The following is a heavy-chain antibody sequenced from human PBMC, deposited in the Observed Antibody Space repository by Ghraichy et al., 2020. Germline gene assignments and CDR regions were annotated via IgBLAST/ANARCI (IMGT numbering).Heavy chain of an antibody. V-gene: IGHV1-8*01. CDR1: GYTFTSYD. D-gene: IGHD3-3*01. CDR3: ARRNQFWSGLYYYFGMDV. Sequence: ASVKVSCKASGYTFTSYDINWVRQATGQGLEWMGWMNPNSGNTGYAQRFQGRVTMTRNTSTSTAYMELSSLTSDDTAVYYCARRNQFWSGLYYYFGMDVWGQGTTVTVSS. J-gene: IGHJ6*02. CDR2: MNPNSGNT.